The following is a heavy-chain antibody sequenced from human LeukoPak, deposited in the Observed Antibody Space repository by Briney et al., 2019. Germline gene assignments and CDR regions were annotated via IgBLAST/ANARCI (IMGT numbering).Heavy chain of an antibody. V-gene: IGHV3-74*01. D-gene: IGHD3-22*01. Sequence: LGVSLRLSCAVSGFTFSSYWMHWVRQAPGKGLVWVSRITNDGSGTSYAASVKGRFTISRDNAKNTLFLQMNSLRAEDTAVYYCARATHPTYYDSSGYYQDYWGQGTLVTVSS. CDR3: ARATHPTYYDSSGYYQDY. CDR2: ITNDGSGT. CDR1: GFTFSSYW. J-gene: IGHJ4*02.